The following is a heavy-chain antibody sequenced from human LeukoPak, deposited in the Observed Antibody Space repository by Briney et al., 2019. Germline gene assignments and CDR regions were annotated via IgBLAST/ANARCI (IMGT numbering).Heavy chain of an antibody. D-gene: IGHD6-13*01. CDR2: INHSGST. J-gene: IGHJ5*02. V-gene: IGHV4-34*06. CDR1: GGSFSGYY. CDR3: AADAGNWFDP. Sequence: SETLSLTCAVYGGSFSGYYWSWIRQPPGKGLEWIGEINHSGSTNYNPSLKSRVTISVDTSKNQFSLRVDSVTAADTAVYYCAADAGNWFDPWGQGLLVTVSS.